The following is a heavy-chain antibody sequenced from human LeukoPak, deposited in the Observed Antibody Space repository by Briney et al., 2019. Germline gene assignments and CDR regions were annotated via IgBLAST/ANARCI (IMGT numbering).Heavy chain of an antibody. D-gene: IGHD2-2*01. J-gene: IGHJ4*02. CDR1: GGTFSSYA. CDR2: IIPIFGTA. Sequence: VASVKVSCKASGGTFSSYAISWVRQAPGQGLEWMGGIIPIFGTANYAQKFQGRVTITADESTSTAYMELSSLRSEDTAMYYCASQPSYIVVVPAASVSWGQGTLVTVSS. CDR3: ASQPSYIVVVPAASVS. V-gene: IGHV1-69*13.